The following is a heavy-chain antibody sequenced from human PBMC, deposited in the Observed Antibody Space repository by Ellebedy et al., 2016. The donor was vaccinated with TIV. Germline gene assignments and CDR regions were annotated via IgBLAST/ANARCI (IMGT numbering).Heavy chain of an antibody. CDR1: GDSISTPYHY. D-gene: IGHD6-13*01. J-gene: IGHJ5*02. Sequence: MPSETLSLTCTVSGDSISTPYHYWGWICQPPGKRLEWIGSHDYSGSTYYNQSLKSRVTISVDTSQNQFSLKLNSVTAADTAVYYCARHVTAADINWFDPWGQGTLVTVSS. CDR2: HDYSGST. CDR3: ARHVTAADINWFDP. V-gene: IGHV4-39*01.